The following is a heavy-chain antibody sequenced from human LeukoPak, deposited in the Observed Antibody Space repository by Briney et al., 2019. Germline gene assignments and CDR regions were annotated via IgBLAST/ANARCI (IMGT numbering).Heavy chain of an antibody. CDR2: ISDSGHSP. J-gene: IGHJ4*02. CDR3: AKDPGAFPYFFDS. V-gene: IGHV3-23*01. Sequence: GGSLRLSCTASGFTFSSYAMSWVRQAPGKGLECVSGISDSGHSPYYAASVRGRFTISRDNSKNTLYLQMSSLRAEDTALYYCAKDPGAFPYFFDSWGQGTLVTVSS. D-gene: IGHD4/OR15-4a*01. CDR1: GFTFSSYA.